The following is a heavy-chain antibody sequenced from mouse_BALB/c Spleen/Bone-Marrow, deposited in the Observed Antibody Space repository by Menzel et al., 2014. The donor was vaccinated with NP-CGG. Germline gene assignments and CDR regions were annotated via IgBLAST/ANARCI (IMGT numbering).Heavy chain of an antibody. V-gene: IGHV1-4*02. J-gene: IGHJ2*01. CDR2: INPTRGYT. CDR3: AREATYYAYFDY. CDR1: GYTFTSNT. D-gene: IGHD1-1*01. Sequence: VQLVESAGELARPGASVKMSCKASGYTFTSNTIQWVKQRPGQGLEWIEYINPTRGYTDYNQKFKDKTTLTADKSSSTAYMQLSSLTSEDSAVYYCAREATYYAYFDYWGQGTILTVSS.